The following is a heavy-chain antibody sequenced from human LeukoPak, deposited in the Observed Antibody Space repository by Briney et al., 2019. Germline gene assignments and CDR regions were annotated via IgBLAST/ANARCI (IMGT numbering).Heavy chain of an antibody. Sequence: GGSLRLSCGASGFTFSSYAMSWVRQAPGKGLEGVSAISGSGGSTYYADSVKGRFTISRDNSKNTLYLQRNSLRAEDTAVYYCAKDEGGWAFDYWGQGTLVTVSS. CDR1: GFTFSSYA. V-gene: IGHV3-23*01. J-gene: IGHJ4*02. CDR2: ISGSGGST. D-gene: IGHD6-19*01. CDR3: AKDEGGWAFDY.